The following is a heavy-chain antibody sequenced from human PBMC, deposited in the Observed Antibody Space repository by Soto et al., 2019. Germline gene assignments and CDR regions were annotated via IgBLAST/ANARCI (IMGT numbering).Heavy chain of an antibody. CDR3: GRYCTNTKCRGGYYLDR. D-gene: IGHD2-8*01. Sequence: QVLLVQSGAEMKQPGSSVSVSCKASGDSFTNYAFTWVRQAPGQGPEWLGGIILALGTPHYSQRFQVRLTITADESSSTVSMKLGSLRLDDTAVYYCGRYCTNTKCRGGYYLDRWGQGALLTVSS. CDR1: GDSFTNYA. V-gene: IGHV1-69*01. CDR2: IILALGTP. J-gene: IGHJ5*02.